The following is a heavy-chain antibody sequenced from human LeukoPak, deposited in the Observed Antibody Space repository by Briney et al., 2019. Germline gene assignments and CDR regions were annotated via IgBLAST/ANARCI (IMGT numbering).Heavy chain of an antibody. J-gene: IGHJ6*02. D-gene: IGHD6-13*01. V-gene: IGHV1-18*01. CDR1: GYTFTSYG. Sequence: ASVKVSCKASGYTFTSYGISWVRQAPGQGLEWMGWISAYNGNTNYAQKLQGRVTMTTDTSTSTAYMELRSLRSDDTAVYYCARVMAAAALYYGMDVWGQGTTVTVFS. CDR3: ARVMAAAALYYGMDV. CDR2: ISAYNGNT.